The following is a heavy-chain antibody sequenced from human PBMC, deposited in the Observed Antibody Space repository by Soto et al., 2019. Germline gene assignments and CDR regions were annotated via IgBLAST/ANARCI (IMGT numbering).Heavy chain of an antibody. V-gene: IGHV3-30*18. D-gene: IGHD1-26*01. CDR3: AEEYSGYYYYYYMDV. CDR2: ISYDESNK. J-gene: IGHJ6*03. CDR1: GFTFSNYG. Sequence: QVQLVESGGGVVQPGRSLRLSCAASGFTFSNYGMHWVRQAPGKGLEWVAVISYDESNKYYADSVKGRFTISRDNSKNTVYLQMNSLRAEDTAVLYCAEEYSGYYYYYYMDVWGKGTTVTVSS.